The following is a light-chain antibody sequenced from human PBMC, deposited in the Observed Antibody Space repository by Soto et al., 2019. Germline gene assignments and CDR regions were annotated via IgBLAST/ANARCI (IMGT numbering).Light chain of an antibody. V-gene: IGKV3-20*01. J-gene: IGKJ2*01. CDR2: GAS. CDR1: QTVTTTY. Sequence: EIVLTQSPGTLSLSPGERATLSCRASQTVTTTYLAWYQQKPGQAPRLLIYGASNRATGIPDRFIGSGSGTDFTLTISRLEPEDFAVYHCQQYGRTFGQGTKLEIK. CDR3: QQYGRT.